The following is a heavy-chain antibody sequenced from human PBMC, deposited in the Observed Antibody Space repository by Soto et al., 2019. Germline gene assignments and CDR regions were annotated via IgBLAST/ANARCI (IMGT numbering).Heavy chain of an antibody. J-gene: IGHJ4*02. CDR2: ISYDGSNK. Sequence: GGSLRLSCAASGFTFSSCAMHWVRQAPGKGLEWVALISYDGSNKYFAFSVKGRFTISRDNSKNTLYLQMNSLRAEDTAVYYCARDKRDLRFLEWSYYFDYWGQGTLVTVSS. V-gene: IGHV3-30-3*01. CDR3: ARDKRDLRFLEWSYYFDY. CDR1: GFTFSSCA. D-gene: IGHD3-3*01.